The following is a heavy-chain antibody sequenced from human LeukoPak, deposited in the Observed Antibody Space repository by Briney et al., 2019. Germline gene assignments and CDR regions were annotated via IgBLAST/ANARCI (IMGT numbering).Heavy chain of an antibody. D-gene: IGHD3-16*02. CDR1: GFTFSSYS. Sequence: PGGSLRLSCAASGFTFSSYSMNWVRQAPGKGLEWVSSISSGSTYIYYADSVKGRFTISRDNAKNSLYLQMSSLRAEDTAVYYCARDSSPLTFGGVIVIYAFDIWGQGTMVTVSS. J-gene: IGHJ3*02. CDR3: ARDSSPLTFGGVIVIYAFDI. CDR2: ISSGSTYI. V-gene: IGHV3-21*01.